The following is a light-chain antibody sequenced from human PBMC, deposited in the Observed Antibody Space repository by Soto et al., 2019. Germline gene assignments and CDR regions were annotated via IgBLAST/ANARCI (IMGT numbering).Light chain of an antibody. CDR2: AAS. V-gene: IGKV1-39*01. Sequence: IEMTQSPSSLSVSVGDRVTITCRASQSISSYLNWYQQKPGKAPKLLIYAASSLQSGVPSRFSGSGSGTDFTLTISSLQPEDFATYYCQQSYSTPLTFGGGTKVDI. J-gene: IGKJ4*01. CDR1: QSISSY. CDR3: QQSYSTPLT.